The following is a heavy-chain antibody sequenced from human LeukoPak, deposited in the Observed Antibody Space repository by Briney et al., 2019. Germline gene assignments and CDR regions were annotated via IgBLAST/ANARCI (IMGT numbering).Heavy chain of an antibody. CDR1: GFTFSTHW. CDR3: ASGTGWIFDY. J-gene: IGHJ4*02. D-gene: IGHD6-19*01. Sequence: GGSLRLSCAASGFTFSTHWMIWVRQAPGKGLEWVANVNQDGSEKQYVDSVKGRFTVSRDNAKNSLYLQMNSLRAEDTAVYYCASGTGWIFDYWGQGTLVTVSS. CDR2: VNQDGSEK. V-gene: IGHV3-7*01.